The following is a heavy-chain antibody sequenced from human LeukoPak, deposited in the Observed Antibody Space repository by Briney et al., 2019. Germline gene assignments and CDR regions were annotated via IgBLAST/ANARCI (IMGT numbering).Heavy chain of an antibody. J-gene: IGHJ6*03. CDR2: INHSGST. Sequence: SETLSLTCAVYGGSFSGYYWSWIRQPPGKGLEWIGEINHSGSTNYNPSLKSRVTIPVDTSKNQFYLKLSSVTAADTAVYYCARVLTMVRGVSYYYMDVWGKGTTVTVSS. CDR1: GGSFSGYY. V-gene: IGHV4-34*01. CDR3: ARVLTMVRGVSYYYMDV. D-gene: IGHD3-10*01.